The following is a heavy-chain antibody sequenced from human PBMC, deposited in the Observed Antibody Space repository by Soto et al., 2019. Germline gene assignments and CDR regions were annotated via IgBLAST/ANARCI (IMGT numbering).Heavy chain of an antibody. J-gene: IGHJ6*02. Sequence: PSETLSLTCTVSGGSVSSGSYYWSWIRQPPGKGLEWIGYIYYSGSTNYNPSLKSRVTISVDTSKNQFSLKLSSVTAADTAVYYCARDPGDTSPSSSWRYYYYGMDVWGRGTTVTVSS. CDR1: GGSVSSGSYY. CDR3: ARDPGDTSPSSSWRYYYYGMDV. CDR2: IYYSGST. V-gene: IGHV4-61*01. D-gene: IGHD6-13*01.